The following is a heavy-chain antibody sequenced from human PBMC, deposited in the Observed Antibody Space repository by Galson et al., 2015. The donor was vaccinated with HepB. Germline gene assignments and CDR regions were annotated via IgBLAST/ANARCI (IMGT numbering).Heavy chain of an antibody. J-gene: IGHJ3*01. Sequence: SLRLSCAASGLNFKSHGMHWVRQAPGKGLEWVAGTSHDGSLTYYGGSVKGRFTISRDNSQNTLFLQMNRLRPEDTAVYFCAKVAGTNGFGDAFDFWGQGTMVSISS. V-gene: IGHV3-30*18. CDR1: GLNFKSHG. D-gene: IGHD6-19*01. CDR2: TSHDGSLT. CDR3: AKVAGTNGFGDAFDF.